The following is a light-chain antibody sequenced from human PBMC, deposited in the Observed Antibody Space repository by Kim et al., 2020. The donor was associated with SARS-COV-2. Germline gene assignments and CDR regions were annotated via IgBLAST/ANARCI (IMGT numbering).Light chain of an antibody. CDR2: EVN. V-gene: IGLV2-8*01. CDR3: SSDGGSNNLV. Sequence: QSALTQPPSASGSLGQSVTISCTGTSSDIGAYDSVCWYQQHPGKGPRLIIFEVNKRPSGVVARFSASKSGYTASLTISGLQAEDEADYYCSSDGGSNNLVFGGGTTLTVL. J-gene: IGLJ3*02. CDR1: SSDIGAYDS.